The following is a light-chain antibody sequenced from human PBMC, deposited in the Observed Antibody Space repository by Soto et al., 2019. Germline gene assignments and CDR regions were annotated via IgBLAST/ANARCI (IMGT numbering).Light chain of an antibody. Sequence: QSVLSQPPSVSAAPGQKVTISCSGSNSNIGDNYVSWYQQLPGTAPKLLIYDNYKRPSGIPDRFSGSKSGTSATLDITGLQTGDETDYYCGTWDSSLNSYVFGTGTKLTVL. CDR1: NSNIGDNY. V-gene: IGLV1-51*01. CDR2: DNY. J-gene: IGLJ1*01. CDR3: GTWDSSLNSYV.